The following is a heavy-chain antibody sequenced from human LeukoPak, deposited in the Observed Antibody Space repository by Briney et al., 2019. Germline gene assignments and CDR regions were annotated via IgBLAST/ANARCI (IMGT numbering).Heavy chain of an antibody. Sequence: ASVKVSSKASGYTFTGYYMHWVRQAPGQGLEWMGWINPNSGGTNYAQKFQGRVTITRDTSISTAYMELSRLRSDDTAVYYCARVRSDYYDSSGYYLDDEFDYWGQGTLVTVSS. J-gene: IGHJ4*02. CDR1: GYTFTGYY. V-gene: IGHV1-2*02. CDR3: ARVRSDYYDSSGYYLDDEFDY. D-gene: IGHD3-22*01. CDR2: INPNSGGT.